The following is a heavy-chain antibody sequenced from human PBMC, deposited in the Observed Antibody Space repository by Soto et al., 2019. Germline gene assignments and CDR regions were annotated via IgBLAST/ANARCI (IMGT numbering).Heavy chain of an antibody. J-gene: IGHJ6*02. Sequence: GGSLRLSCAASGFTFSSYSMNWVRQAPGKGLEWVSYIXXXSXXXXXXXXXXXXXTISRDNAKNSLYLQMNSLRDEDTAVYYCASVIMDVWGQGTPVTVS. CDR3: ASVIMDV. V-gene: IGHV3-48*02. CDR2: IXXXSXXX. CDR1: GFTFSSYS.